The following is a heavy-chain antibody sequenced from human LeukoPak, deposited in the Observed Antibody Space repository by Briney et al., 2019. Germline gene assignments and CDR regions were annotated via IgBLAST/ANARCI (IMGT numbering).Heavy chain of an antibody. J-gene: IGHJ4*02. Sequence: PGGSLRLSCAASGFTFSNYAMSWVRQAPGKGLEWVSTISVSGGSTYYADSVKGRFTISRDNAKNTLYLQMNSLRAEDTAVYYCARLDGWEVATIDYWGQGTLVTVSS. CDR2: ISVSGGST. D-gene: IGHD5-12*01. CDR3: ARLDGWEVATIDY. V-gene: IGHV3-23*01. CDR1: GFTFSNYA.